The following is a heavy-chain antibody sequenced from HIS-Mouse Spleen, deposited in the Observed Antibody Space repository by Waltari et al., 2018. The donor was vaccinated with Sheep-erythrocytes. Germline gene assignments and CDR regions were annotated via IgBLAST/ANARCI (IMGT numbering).Heavy chain of an antibody. Sequence: QVQLVQSGAEVKKPGSSVKVSCKASGGTFSSYAISWVRQAPGQGLEWMGSVSPIHGKANYAQKFQGRVTMTADKSTGTAYMELSSLRSEDTAVYYCAREGLAARTHYFDYWGQGTLVTVSS. CDR3: AREGLAARTHYFDY. CDR1: GGTFSSYA. D-gene: IGHD6-6*01. CDR2: VSPIHGKA. V-gene: IGHV1-69*04. J-gene: IGHJ4*02.